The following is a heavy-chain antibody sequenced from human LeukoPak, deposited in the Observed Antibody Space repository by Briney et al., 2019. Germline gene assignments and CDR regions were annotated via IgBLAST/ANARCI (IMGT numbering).Heavy chain of an antibody. J-gene: IGHJ3*02. CDR3: ARGYYDSKFSATSAPNAFDI. V-gene: IGHV1-8*01. Sequence: ASVKVSCKASGYTFTSYDINWVRQATGQGLEWMGWMNPNSGNTGYAQKFQGRVTMTRNTSISTAYMELSSLRSEDTAVYYCARGYYDSKFSATSAPNAFDIWGQGTMVTVSS. CDR2: MNPNSGNT. D-gene: IGHD3-22*01. CDR1: GYTFTSYD.